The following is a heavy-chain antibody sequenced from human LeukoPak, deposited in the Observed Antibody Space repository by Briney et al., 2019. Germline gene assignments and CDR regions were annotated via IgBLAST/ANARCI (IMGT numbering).Heavy chain of an antibody. Sequence: SETLSLTCAVYGGSFSGYYWSWIRQPPGKGRECIGEIKHSESTNYNPSRKSRVPISVETSKNEFSLKLSSVTAADTAVYYCARDLTDYYDSSGYYLDYWGQGTLVTVSS. CDR3: ARDLTDYYDSSGYYLDY. CDR1: GGSFSGYY. D-gene: IGHD3-22*01. J-gene: IGHJ4*02. V-gene: IGHV4-34*01. CDR2: IKHSEST.